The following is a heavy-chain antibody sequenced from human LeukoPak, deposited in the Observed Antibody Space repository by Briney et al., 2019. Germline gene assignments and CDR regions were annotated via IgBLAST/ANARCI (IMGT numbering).Heavy chain of an antibody. CDR1: GYIFTNYG. V-gene: IGHV1-18*01. J-gene: IGHJ4*02. CDR2: ISAYNGNT. D-gene: IGHD2-15*01. CDR3: ARSGCSAGSCYSQTVRFDS. Sequence: ASVKVSCKASGYIFTNYGISWVRQAPGQGLEWMAWISAYNGNTDYAQKFQGRVTVTADTSTSTAYMELRSLRSDDTAVYYCARSGCSAGSCYSQTVRFDSWGQGTLVTVSS.